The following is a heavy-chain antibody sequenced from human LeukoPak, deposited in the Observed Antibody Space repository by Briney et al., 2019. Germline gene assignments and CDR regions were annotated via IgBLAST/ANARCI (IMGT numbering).Heavy chain of an antibody. CDR2: ISGSGGST. V-gene: IGHV3-23*01. Sequence: GRSLRLSCAASGFTFSSYAMSWVRQAPGKGLEWVSAISGSGGSTYYADSVKGRFTISRDNSKNTLYLQMNSLRAEDTAVYYCAKDRVSSSWYFDYWGQGTLVTVSS. J-gene: IGHJ4*02. D-gene: IGHD6-13*01. CDR3: AKDRVSSSWYFDY. CDR1: GFTFSSYA.